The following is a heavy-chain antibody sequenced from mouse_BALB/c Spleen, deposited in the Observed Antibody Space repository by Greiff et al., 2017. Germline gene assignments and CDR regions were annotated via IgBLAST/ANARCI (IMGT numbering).Heavy chain of an antibody. D-gene: IGHD1-1*01. CDR1: GFTFSSYA. J-gene: IGHJ4*01. Sequence: DVKLVESGGGLVKPGGSLKLSCAASGFTFSSYAMSWVRQTPEKRLEWVASISSGGSTYYPDSVKGRFTISRDNARNILYLQMSSLRSEDTAMYYCARGQDYGFYAMDYWGQGTSVTVSS. V-gene: IGHV5-6-5*01. CDR3: ARGQDYGFYAMDY. CDR2: ISSGGST.